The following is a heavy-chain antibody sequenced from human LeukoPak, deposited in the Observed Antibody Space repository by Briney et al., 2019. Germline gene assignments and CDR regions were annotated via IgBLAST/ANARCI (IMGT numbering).Heavy chain of an antibody. CDR3: ARVNLDLVAAPLGWFYP. V-gene: IGHV4-4*07. CDR2: IYTSWGT. Sequence: PSETLSLTCTVSGGSISSYYWSWIRLPAGKGLEWIGRIYTSWGTNYNPSIKSRVTMSVDTSKNPFSLKLSSVTAADTAVYYCARVNLDLVAAPLGWFYPWGQGTLVTVSS. CDR1: GGSISSYY. D-gene: IGHD2-15*01. J-gene: IGHJ5*02.